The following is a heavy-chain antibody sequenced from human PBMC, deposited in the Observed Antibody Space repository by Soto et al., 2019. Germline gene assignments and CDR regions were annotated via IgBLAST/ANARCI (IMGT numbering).Heavy chain of an antibody. CDR3: ARSSPRGEQLFFDF. J-gene: IGHJ4*02. CDR2: IYSTGTT. V-gene: IGHV4-4*07. CDR1: NGPIRAYY. Sequence: PSETLSLTCTVSNGPIRAYYWNWLRQPAGKGLEWIGRIYSTGTTYFNPSLKSRVTMSVDTSTNQFSLRLTSVTAADTAMYYCARSSPRGEQLFFDFWGQGALVTVSS. D-gene: IGHD1-26*01.